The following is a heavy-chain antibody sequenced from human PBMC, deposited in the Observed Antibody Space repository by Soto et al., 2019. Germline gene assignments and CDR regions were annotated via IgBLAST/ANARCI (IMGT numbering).Heavy chain of an antibody. CDR2: INWNSGGI. CDR3: AKGSIVVVEASIDF. CDR1: GLSFDDYA. Sequence: ESGGGLVQPGGSLRLSCAASGLSFDDYAMHWVRQAPGKGLEWVSGINWNSGGIAYADSVKGRFTISRDNAKNSLYLRMNSLRPEDTALYYCAKGSIVVVEASIDFWGQGTLVIVSS. D-gene: IGHD2-2*01. V-gene: IGHV3-9*01. J-gene: IGHJ4*02.